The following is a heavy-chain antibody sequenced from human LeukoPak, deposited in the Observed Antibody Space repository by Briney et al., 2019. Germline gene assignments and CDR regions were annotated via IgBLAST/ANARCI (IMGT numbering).Heavy chain of an antibody. V-gene: IGHV4-38-2*02. Sequence: PSETLSLTCTVSGGSISSGYYWGWIRQPPGKGLEWIGSIYHSGSTYYNPSLKSRVTISVDTSKNQFSLKLSSVTAADTAVYYCARANRDFWSGQYYFDYWGQGTLVTVSS. CDR2: IYHSGST. CDR3: ARANRDFWSGQYYFDY. D-gene: IGHD3-3*01. CDR1: GGSISSGYY. J-gene: IGHJ4*02.